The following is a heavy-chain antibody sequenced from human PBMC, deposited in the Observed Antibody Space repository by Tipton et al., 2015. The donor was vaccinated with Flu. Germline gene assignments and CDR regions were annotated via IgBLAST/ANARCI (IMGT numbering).Heavy chain of an antibody. CDR1: GFTFNNYV. D-gene: IGHD4/OR15-4a*01. Sequence: SLRLSCAASGFTFNNYVMYWVRQAPGKGLEWVAVISYDGSNKYYTDSVKGRFTSSRDNSKNTLYLQMSSLRPEDTAVYYCARDYTYGTNWHSVQCFALWGQGPLVPVSS. CDR3: ARDYTYGTNWHSVQCFAL. J-gene: IGHJ4*02. CDR2: ISYDGSNK. V-gene: IGHV3-30-3*01.